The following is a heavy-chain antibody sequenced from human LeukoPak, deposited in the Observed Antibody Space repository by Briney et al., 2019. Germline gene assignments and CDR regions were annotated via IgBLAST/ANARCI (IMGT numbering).Heavy chain of an antibody. Sequence: GGSLRLSCAASGFTFSSYAMTWVRQAPGKGLEWVSTISGSGVTTYYTDSVKGRFTISRDNSKNTLYLQMNSLRVEDTAVYYCAKDLTIVGATINFDYWGQGTLVTVSS. D-gene: IGHD1-26*01. CDR3: AKDLTIVGATINFDY. V-gene: IGHV3-23*01. J-gene: IGHJ4*02. CDR2: ISGSGVTT. CDR1: GFTFSSYA.